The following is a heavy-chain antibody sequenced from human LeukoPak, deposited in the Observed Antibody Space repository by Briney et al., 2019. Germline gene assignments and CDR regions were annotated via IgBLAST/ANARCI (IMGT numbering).Heavy chain of an antibody. V-gene: IGHV3-66*03. J-gene: IGHJ3*02. CDR3: VKESDAFDI. Sequence: PGGSLRLSCAASGFTVSSNYMSWVRQAPGKGLEWVSVIYSCGSTYYADSVKGRFTISRDNSKSTLYLQINSLRAEDTAVYFCVKESDAFDIWGQGTMVTVSS. CDR2: IYSCGST. CDR1: GFTVSSNY.